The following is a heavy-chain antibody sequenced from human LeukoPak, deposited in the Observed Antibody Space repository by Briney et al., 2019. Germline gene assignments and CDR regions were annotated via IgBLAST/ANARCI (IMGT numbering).Heavy chain of an antibody. CDR1: GFTFSNYW. Sequence: GGSLRLSCVVSGFTFSNYWMSWVRQAPGKGLEWVANIKEDGSDKNYVESMKGRYTISRDNAQNSLYLQMNSLRVEDTGIYYCVKVAKYYYGSETYYFFEHWGQGTPVTASS. CDR3: VKVAKYYYGSETYYFFEH. V-gene: IGHV3-7*01. CDR2: IKEDGSDK. J-gene: IGHJ4*02. D-gene: IGHD3-10*01.